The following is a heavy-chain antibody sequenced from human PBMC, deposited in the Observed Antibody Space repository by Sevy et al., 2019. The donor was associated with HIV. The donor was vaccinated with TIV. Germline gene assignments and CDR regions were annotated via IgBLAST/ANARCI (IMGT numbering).Heavy chain of an antibody. Sequence: GGSLRLSCAASGFAFRGSAIHWVRQASGKGLEWIGRIRSKGNSSAKDYVPSVKVRFTNSRDDSKRTAYLEMSSLKIDDTAVYYCAGQVGDTVMAIFDYWGQGTLVTVSS. D-gene: IGHD1-26*01. CDR2: IRSKGNSSAK. CDR1: GFAFRGSA. V-gene: IGHV3-73*01. CDR3: AGQVGDTVMAIFDY. J-gene: IGHJ4*02.